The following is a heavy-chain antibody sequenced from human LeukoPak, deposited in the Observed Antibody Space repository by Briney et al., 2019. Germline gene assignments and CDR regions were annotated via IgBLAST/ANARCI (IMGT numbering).Heavy chain of an antibody. V-gene: IGHV1-69*05. Sequence: RASVKVSCKASGGTFSSYAISWVRQAPGQGLEWMGGIIPIFGTANYAQKFQGRVTITTDESTSTAYMELSGLRSEDTAVYYCARGKGYTSAALSVVGQAVLDPWGQGTLVTVSS. D-gene: IGHD2-2*01. J-gene: IGHJ5*02. CDR3: ARGKGYTSAALSVVGQAVLDP. CDR1: GGTFSSYA. CDR2: IIPIFGTA.